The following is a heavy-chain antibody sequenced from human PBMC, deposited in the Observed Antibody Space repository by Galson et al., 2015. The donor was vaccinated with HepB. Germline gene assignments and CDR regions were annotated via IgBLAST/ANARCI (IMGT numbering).Heavy chain of an antibody. CDR1: GGTFSSYA. CDR3: ARDGAYYYGSGRAFDY. CDR2: IIPILGIA. J-gene: IGHJ4*02. V-gene: IGHV1-69*04. D-gene: IGHD3-10*01. Sequence: SVKVSCKASGGTFSSYAISWVRQAPGRGLEWMGRIIPILGIANYAQKFQGRVTITADKSTSTAYMELSSLRSEDTAVYYCARDGAYYYGSGRAFDYWGQGTLVTVSS.